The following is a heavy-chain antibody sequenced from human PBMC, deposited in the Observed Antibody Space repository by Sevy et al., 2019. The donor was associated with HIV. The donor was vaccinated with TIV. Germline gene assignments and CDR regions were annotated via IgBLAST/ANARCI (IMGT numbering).Heavy chain of an antibody. CDR1: GFTFSDYY. Sequence: GGSLRLSCAASGFTFSDYYMSWIRQAPGKGLEWVSYISSSGRTIYYADSVKGRFTISRDNAKNSLYLQMNSLRAEDTAVYYCARDQWYYYGSGSYFNPTSNDAFDIWGQGTMVTVSS. D-gene: IGHD3-10*01. CDR2: ISSSGRTI. J-gene: IGHJ3*02. V-gene: IGHV3-11*04. CDR3: ARDQWYYYGSGSYFNPTSNDAFDI.